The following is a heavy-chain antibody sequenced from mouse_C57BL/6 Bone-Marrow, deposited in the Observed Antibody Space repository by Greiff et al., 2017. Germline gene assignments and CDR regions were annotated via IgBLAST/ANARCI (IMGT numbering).Heavy chain of an antibody. CDR2: ISGGGGNT. Sequence: EVKVEESGGGLVKPGGSLKLSCAASGFTFSSYTMSWVRQTPEKRLEWVATISGGGGNTYYPDSVKGRFTISRDNAKNTLYLQMSSLRSEDTALYYCARRRGTVVAPYYAMDYWGQGTSVTVSS. D-gene: IGHD1-1*01. J-gene: IGHJ4*01. V-gene: IGHV5-9*01. CDR3: ARRRGTVVAPYYAMDY. CDR1: GFTFSSYT.